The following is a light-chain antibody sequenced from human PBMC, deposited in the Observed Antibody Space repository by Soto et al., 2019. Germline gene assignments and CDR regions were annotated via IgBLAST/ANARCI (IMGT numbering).Light chain of an antibody. CDR2: GAT. Sequence: EILMTQSPATLSVSPGERATLSCRASQSVRSNLAWYQQKPGQAPRLLIFGATTRATGMPARFSGSGSGTEFTLTISSLQSEDFAVYYCQQYDDYPLTFGGGTKVEIK. J-gene: IGKJ4*01. V-gene: IGKV3-15*01. CDR1: QSVRSN. CDR3: QQYDDYPLT.